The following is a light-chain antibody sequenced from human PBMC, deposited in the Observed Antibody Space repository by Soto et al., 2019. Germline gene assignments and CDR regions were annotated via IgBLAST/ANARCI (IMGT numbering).Light chain of an antibody. CDR3: QQLDSYPIGS. CDR1: QDISSY. V-gene: IGKV1-9*01. CDR2: DAS. J-gene: IGKJ4*01. Sequence: DIQLTQSPSFLSASVGDRVTITCRASQDISSYLAWYQQKPGKAPKLLIYDASTLQSGVPSRFRGSGSGTEFTLTISSLQPENFATYSCQQLDSYPIGSFGGGTKVGIK.